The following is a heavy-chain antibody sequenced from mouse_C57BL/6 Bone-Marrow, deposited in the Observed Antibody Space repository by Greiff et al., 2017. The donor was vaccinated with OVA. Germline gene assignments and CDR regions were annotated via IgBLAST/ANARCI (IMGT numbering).Heavy chain of an antibody. CDR2: ISDGGSYT. Sequence: EVMLVESGGGLVKPGGSLKLSCAASGFTFSSYAMSWVRQTPEKRLEWVAPISDGGSYTYYPDNVKGRFTISRDNAKNNLYLQMSHLKSEDTAMYYCAREGGNYVHYYAMDYWGQGTSVTVSS. J-gene: IGHJ4*01. D-gene: IGHD2-1*01. V-gene: IGHV5-4*01. CDR3: AREGGNYVHYYAMDY. CDR1: GFTFSSYA.